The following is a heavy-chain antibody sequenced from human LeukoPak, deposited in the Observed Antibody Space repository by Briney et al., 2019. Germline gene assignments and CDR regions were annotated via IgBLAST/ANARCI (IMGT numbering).Heavy chain of an antibody. CDR1: GGTFSSYA. V-gene: IGHV1-69*13. J-gene: IGHJ6*02. D-gene: IGHD2-2*01. CDR2: IIPIFGTA. Sequence: GASVKVSCNASGGTFSSYAISWVRQAPGQGLEWMGGIIPIFGTANYEQKFQGRVTITADESTSTAYLELSSLRSEATAVYYCARGRLPQLGYCSSTSCLAHYYYYYGMDVWGQGTTVTVSS. CDR3: ARGRLPQLGYCSSTSCLAHYYYYYGMDV.